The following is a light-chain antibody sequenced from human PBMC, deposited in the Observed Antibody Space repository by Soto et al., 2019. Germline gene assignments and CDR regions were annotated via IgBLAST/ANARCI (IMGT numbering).Light chain of an antibody. CDR2: DAS. CDR3: QQYGDLWT. V-gene: IGKV1-5*01. CDR1: QSGSGW. Sequence: DMQMTQSPSTLSASVGDRVIITCRASQSGSGWLAWYQQKPGKAPKLLIYDASSLESGVPLRFSGSGSGTEFSLIISSLQADDSATYYCQQYGDLWTFAQGTKVDIK. J-gene: IGKJ1*01.